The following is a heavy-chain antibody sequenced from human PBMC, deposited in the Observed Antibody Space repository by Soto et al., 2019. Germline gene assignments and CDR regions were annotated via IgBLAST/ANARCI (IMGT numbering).Heavy chain of an antibody. CDR2: MNPNSGNT. CDR3: ARVFKKKYYDFWSGINWFDP. CDR1: GYTFTSYD. Sequence: ASVKVSCKASGYTFTSYDINWVRQATGQGLEWMGWMNPNSGNTGYAQKFQGRVTMTRNTSISTAYMELSSLRSEDTAVYYCARVFKKKYYDFWSGINWFDPWGQGTLVTVSS. D-gene: IGHD3-3*01. J-gene: IGHJ5*02. V-gene: IGHV1-8*01.